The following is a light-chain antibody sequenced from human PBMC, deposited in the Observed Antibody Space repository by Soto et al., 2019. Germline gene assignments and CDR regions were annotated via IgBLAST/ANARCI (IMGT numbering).Light chain of an antibody. J-gene: IGKJ5*01. CDR3: QQFNSYPHPIT. Sequence: AIQLTQSPSSLSASVGDRVTITCRASQGISSALAWYQQKPGKAPKLLIYDASSLESGVPSRFSGSGSGTDFTLTISSLQPEDFATYYCQQFNSYPHPITSGQGTRLEIK. CDR2: DAS. V-gene: IGKV1-13*02. CDR1: QGISSA.